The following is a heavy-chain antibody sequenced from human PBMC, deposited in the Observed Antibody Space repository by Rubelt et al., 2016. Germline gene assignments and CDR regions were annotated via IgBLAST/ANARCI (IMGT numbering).Heavy chain of an antibody. CDR1: GFTFSSYS. CDR2: ISDDGSNK. CDR3: ARDAAIGVFDY. D-gene: IGHD3-16*01. J-gene: IGHJ4*02. V-gene: IGHV3-30*03. Sequence: VQLVESGGGLVKPGGSLRLSCAASGFTFSSYSMNWVRQAPGKGLEWVAVISDDGSNKYHADSVKGRFTISRDNSKNTLYLQMSGLRGEDTAVYYCARDAAIGVFDYWGQGTLVTVSS.